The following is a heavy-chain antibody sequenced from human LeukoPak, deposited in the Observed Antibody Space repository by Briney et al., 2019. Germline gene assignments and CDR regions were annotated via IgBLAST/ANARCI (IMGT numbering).Heavy chain of an antibody. Sequence: ASVKVSCKASGYTFTSYDINWVRQATGQGLEWMGWMNSNSGNTGYAQKFQGRVTMTRNTSISTAYMELSSLRSEDTAVYYCARGAAGDYDFWSGYYRNNWFDPWGQGTLVTVSS. J-gene: IGHJ5*02. CDR2: MNSNSGNT. D-gene: IGHD3-3*01. CDR3: ARGAAGDYDFWSGYYRNNWFDP. V-gene: IGHV1-8*01. CDR1: GYTFTSYD.